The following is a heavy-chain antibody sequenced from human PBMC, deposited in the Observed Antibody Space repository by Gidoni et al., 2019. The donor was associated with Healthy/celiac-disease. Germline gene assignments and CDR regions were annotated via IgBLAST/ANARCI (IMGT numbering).Heavy chain of an antibody. J-gene: IGHJ4*02. D-gene: IGHD4-17*01. CDR1: GFTFSSYS. Sequence: VQLVESGGGLVKPGGCLRFSCAASGFTFSSYSMNWVRQAPGKGLEWVSSISSSSSYIYYADSLKGRFTISRDNAKNSLYLQMNSLRAVDTAVYYCARDHRAYGLDYWGQGTLVTVSS. V-gene: IGHV3-21*01. CDR2: ISSSSSYI. CDR3: ARDHRAYGLDY.